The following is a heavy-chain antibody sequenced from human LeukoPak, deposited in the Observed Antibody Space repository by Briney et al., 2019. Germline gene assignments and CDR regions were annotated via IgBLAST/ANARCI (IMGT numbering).Heavy chain of an antibody. CDR1: GYTFPSYR. J-gene: IGHJ4*02. CDR3: ARDVEQQLVRAVDY. Sequence: ASVNVSCKASGYTFPSYRISWVRQAPGQGLAWMGLIDAYYGNTNYAQRLRGRVTMTTDTSTSTAYEELRSLRSDDTAVYYCARDVEQQLVRAVDYWGQGTLVTVSS. CDR2: IDAYYGNT. D-gene: IGHD6-13*01. V-gene: IGHV1-18*01.